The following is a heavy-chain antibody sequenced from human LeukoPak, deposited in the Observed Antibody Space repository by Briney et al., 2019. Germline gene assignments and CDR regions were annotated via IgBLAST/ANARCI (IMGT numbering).Heavy chain of an antibody. D-gene: IGHD3-22*01. CDR2: ISSSSSYI. CDR1: GFTFNTYH. CDR3: ARQHYDSSGYSHD. Sequence: GGSLRLSCAASGFTFNTYHMNWVRQAPGKGLEWVSSISSSSSYIYYADSVKGRFTISRDNAKNSLYLQMNSLRAEDTAVYYCARQHYDSSGYSHDWGQGTLVTVSS. J-gene: IGHJ4*02. V-gene: IGHV3-21*01.